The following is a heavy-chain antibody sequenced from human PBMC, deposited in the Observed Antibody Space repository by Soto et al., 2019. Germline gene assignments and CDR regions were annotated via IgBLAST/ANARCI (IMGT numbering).Heavy chain of an antibody. CDR1: GYTMNKYT. Sequence: QVQLVQSGAEVKRPGASVKISCKASGYTMNKYTMHWVRQAPGQSLEWMGWLHADNGDTKYSPRFQGRVTLNWDTSASTAYMELSSLRSEDTAMYYCARDGDNRAHFDYWGQGTLVSVSS. J-gene: IGHJ4*02. V-gene: IGHV1-3*01. CDR2: LHADNGDT. D-gene: IGHD1-1*01. CDR3: ARDGDNRAHFDY.